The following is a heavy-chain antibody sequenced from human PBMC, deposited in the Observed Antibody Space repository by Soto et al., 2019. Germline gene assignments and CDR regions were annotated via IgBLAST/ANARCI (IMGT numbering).Heavy chain of an antibody. Sequence: EVQLVESGGGLVQPGGSLRLSCAASGFTVSTQYMSWVRQAQGKGLEWVSVIYSGGSTFYADSVRGRFTISRDNSKNTVNLQMNSLRAEDTAVYYCARDPWAADYWGQGTLVTVSS. CDR3: ARDPWAADY. J-gene: IGHJ4*02. D-gene: IGHD3-16*01. V-gene: IGHV3-66*01. CDR2: IYSGGST. CDR1: GFTVSTQY.